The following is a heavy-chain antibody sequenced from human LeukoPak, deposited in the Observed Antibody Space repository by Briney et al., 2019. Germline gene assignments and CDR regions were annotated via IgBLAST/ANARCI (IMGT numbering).Heavy chain of an antibody. CDR2: INHSGST. J-gene: IGHJ3*02. D-gene: IGHD3-22*01. CDR3: ATSALYYYDSSGYSLWAFDI. CDR1: GGSFSGYY. Sequence: SETLSLTCAVYGGSFSGYYWSWIRQPPGKGLEWIGEINHSGSTNYNASLKSRVTISIDTSKNQSSLKLSSVTAADTAVYYCATSALYYYDSSGYSLWAFDIWGQGTMVTVSS. V-gene: IGHV4-34*01.